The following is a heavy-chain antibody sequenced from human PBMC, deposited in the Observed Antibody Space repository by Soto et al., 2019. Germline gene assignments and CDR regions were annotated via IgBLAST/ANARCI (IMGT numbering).Heavy chain of an antibody. V-gene: IGHV3-21*06. Sequence: GWSLRLSCASSVFTFTRYSMNWVRQAPGKGLEWVSSISSTTNYIYYGDSMKGRFTISRDNAKNSLYLEMNSLRAEDTAVYYCARESEDLTSNFDYWGQGTLVTVSS. J-gene: IGHJ4*02. CDR2: ISSTTNYI. CDR3: ARESEDLTSNFDY. CDR1: VFTFTRYS.